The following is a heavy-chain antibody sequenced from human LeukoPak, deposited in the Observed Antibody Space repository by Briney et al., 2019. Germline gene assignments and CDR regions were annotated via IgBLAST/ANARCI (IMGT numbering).Heavy chain of an antibody. V-gene: IGHV2-5*02. J-gene: IGHJ5*02. CDR3: AHRSSPYSSGWYAAAEHWFDP. D-gene: IGHD6-19*01. CDR1: GFSLSTSGVG. Sequence: ESGPTLVNPTQTLTLTCTFSGFSLSTSGVGVGWIRQPPGKALEWLALIYWDDDKFYSPSLKSRLTITKDTSKNQVVLTMTNMDPVDTATYYCAHRSSPYSSGWYAAAEHWFDPWGQGTLVTVSS. CDR2: IYWDDDK.